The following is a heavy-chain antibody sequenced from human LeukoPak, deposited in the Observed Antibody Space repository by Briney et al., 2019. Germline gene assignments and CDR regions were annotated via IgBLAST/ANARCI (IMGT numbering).Heavy chain of an antibody. D-gene: IGHD1-7*01. V-gene: IGHV3-21*01. J-gene: IGHJ3*02. CDR2: ISSSSSYI. Sequence: GGSLRLSSAASGFTFSSYSMNWVRQAPGKGLEWVSSISSSSSYIYYADSVKGRFTISRDNAKNSLYLQMNSLRAEDTAVYYCARVSNYYDAFDIWGQGTMVTVSS. CDR3: ARVSNYYDAFDI. CDR1: GFTFSSYS.